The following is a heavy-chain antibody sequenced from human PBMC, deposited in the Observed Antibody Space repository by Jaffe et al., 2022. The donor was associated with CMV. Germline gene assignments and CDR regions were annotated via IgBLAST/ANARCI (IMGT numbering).Heavy chain of an antibody. CDR1: GGTFSSYA. Sequence: QVQLVQSGAEVKKPGSSVKVSCKASGGTFSSYAISWVRQAPGQGLEWMGRIIPILGIANYAQKFQGRVTITADKSTSTAYMELSSLRSEDTAVYYCARGGGGVDRGELLHLDYWGQGTLVTVSS. J-gene: IGHJ4*02. CDR2: IIPILGIA. V-gene: IGHV1-69*09. CDR3: ARGGGGVDRGELLHLDY. D-gene: IGHD1-26*01.